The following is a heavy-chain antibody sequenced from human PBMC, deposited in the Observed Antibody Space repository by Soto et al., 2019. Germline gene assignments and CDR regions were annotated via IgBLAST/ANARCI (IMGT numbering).Heavy chain of an antibody. D-gene: IGHD6-19*01. CDR1: GYTFTNFG. V-gene: IGHV1-18*04. Sequence: QVHLVQSGAVVENPGASVKFSCKASGYTFTNFGINWVRQAPGQGLEWMGWITPYNGNANYPQKHQDRLTITTDTSTNTAYWELRSLRSDDTAVYFCARARMCSGAHHDYWGQGTRVTVSS. CDR2: ITPYNGNA. J-gene: IGHJ4*02. CDR3: ARARMCSGAHHDY.